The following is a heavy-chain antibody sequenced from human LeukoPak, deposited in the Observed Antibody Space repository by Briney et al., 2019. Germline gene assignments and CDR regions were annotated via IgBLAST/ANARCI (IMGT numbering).Heavy chain of an antibody. CDR2: IKSKTDGGTT. J-gene: IGHJ4*02. D-gene: IGHD5-12*01. CDR3: TTDSDSGYDLPPYFDY. CDR1: GFTFSNAW. V-gene: IGHV3-15*01. Sequence: GGSLRLSCAASGFTFSNAWMSWVRQAPGKGLEWVGRIKSKTDGGTTDYAAPVKGRFTISRDDSKNTLYLQMNSLKTEDTAVYYCTTDSDSGYDLPPYFDYWGQGTLVTVSS.